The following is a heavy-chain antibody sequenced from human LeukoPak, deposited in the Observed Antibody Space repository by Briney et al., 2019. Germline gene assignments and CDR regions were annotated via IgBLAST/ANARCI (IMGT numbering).Heavy chain of an antibody. V-gene: IGHV3-23*01. J-gene: IGHJ4*02. CDR2: ISGSGGST. CDR1: GFTFSSYS. Sequence: GGSLRLSCAASGFTFSSYSMNWVRQAPGKGLEWVSAISGSGGSTYYADSVKGRFTISRDNSKNTLYLQMNSLRAEDTAVYYCAKGERMLDPPDYWGQGTLVTVSS. CDR3: AKGERMLDPPDY. D-gene: IGHD3/OR15-3a*01.